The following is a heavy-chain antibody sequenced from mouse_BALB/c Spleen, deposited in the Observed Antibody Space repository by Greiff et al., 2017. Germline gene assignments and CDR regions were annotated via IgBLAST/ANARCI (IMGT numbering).Heavy chain of an antibody. V-gene: IGHV2-9*02. CDR2: IWAGGST. CDR1: GFSLTSYG. Sequence: VKVVESGPGLVAPSQSLSITCTVSGFSLTSYGVHWVRQPPGKGLEWLGVIWAGGSTNYNSALMSRLSISKDNSKSQVFLKMNSLQTDDTAMYYCARGDGYHPDYWGQGTTLTVSS. D-gene: IGHD2-3*01. CDR3: ARGDGYHPDY. J-gene: IGHJ2*01.